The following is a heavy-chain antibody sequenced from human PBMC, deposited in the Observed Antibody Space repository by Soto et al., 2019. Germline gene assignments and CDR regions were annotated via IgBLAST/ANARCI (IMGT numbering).Heavy chain of an antibody. J-gene: IGHJ6*02. CDR2: TRDKANSYTT. V-gene: IGHV3-72*01. Sequence: EVQLVESGGGLVQPGGSLRLSCAASGFTFSDHYMDWVRQAPGKGLEWVGRTRDKANSYTTEYAASVKGRFTVSRDDSKTLVYLQMNSLQTEVTAVYYCARGRSRFQDPCDYYAMDVWGQGTTVTVSS. CDR1: GFTFSDHY. D-gene: IGHD1-26*01. CDR3: ARGRSRFQDPCDYYAMDV.